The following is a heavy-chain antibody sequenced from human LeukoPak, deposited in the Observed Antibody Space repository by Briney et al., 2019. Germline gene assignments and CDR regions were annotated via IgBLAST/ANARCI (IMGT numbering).Heavy chain of an antibody. CDR1: GFSFSDYY. CDR2: ISYDGSNK. J-gene: IGHJ4*02. V-gene: IGHV3-30*03. Sequence: GGSLRLSCAASGFSFSDYYMSWIRQAPGKGLEWVAVISYDGSNKYYADSVKGRFTISRDNSKNTLYLQMNSLRAEDTAVYYCARGTSGYFDYWGQGTLVTVSS. D-gene: IGHD3-3*01. CDR3: ARGTSGYFDY.